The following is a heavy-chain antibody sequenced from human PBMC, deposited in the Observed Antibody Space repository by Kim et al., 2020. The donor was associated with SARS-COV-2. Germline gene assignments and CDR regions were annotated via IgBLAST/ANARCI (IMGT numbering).Heavy chain of an antibody. V-gene: IGHV4-39*01. CDR3: ARHDRYSGACFGRLHFDY. Sequence: SETLSLTCTVSGGSISSPNYWAWIRQPPGKGLVWIVSMFFSGSTYYNASLRSRVTMSVDTSKNQLSLKLSPVTAAGTAIFYCARHDRYSGACFGRLHFDYWRQGAGVTVSS. D-gene: IGHD1-26*01. CDR2: MFFSGST. CDR1: GGSISSPNY. J-gene: IGHJ4*02.